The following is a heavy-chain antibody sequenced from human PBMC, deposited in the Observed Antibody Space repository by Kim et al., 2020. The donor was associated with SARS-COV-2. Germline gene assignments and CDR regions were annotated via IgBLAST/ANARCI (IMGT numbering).Heavy chain of an antibody. Sequence: GGSLRLSCVASGFTFSSYGMHWVRQAPGKGLEWVAVISYDGSNKYYADSVKGRFTISRDNSKNTLYLQMNSLRAEDTAVYYCAKDLEGYNWFDPWGQGTLVTVSS. CDR3: AKDLEGYNWFDP. J-gene: IGHJ5*02. D-gene: IGHD1-1*01. CDR1: GFTFSSYG. CDR2: ISYDGSNK. V-gene: IGHV3-30*18.